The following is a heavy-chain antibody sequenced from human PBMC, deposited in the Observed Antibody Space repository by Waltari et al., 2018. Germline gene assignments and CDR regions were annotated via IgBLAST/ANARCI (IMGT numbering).Heavy chain of an antibody. V-gene: IGHV4-39*07. J-gene: IGHJ4*02. CDR3: EVGIAAAGTAYFDY. CDR2: IYYSGNT. CDR1: GGSISSSSYY. Sequence: QLQLQASGPGLVKPSETLSLTCTVSGGSISSSSYYWGWLRQPPGKGLEWIGSIYYSGNTYYKPSLKSRGTRSVDTSKNQFSLKLSSVTAAETAVYYCEVGIAAAGTAYFDYWGQGTLVTVSS. D-gene: IGHD6-13*01.